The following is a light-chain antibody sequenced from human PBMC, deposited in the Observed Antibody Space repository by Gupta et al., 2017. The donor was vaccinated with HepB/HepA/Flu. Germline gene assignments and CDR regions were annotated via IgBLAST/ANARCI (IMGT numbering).Light chain of an antibody. CDR1: QRISSY. Sequence: DIQMTQSPSSLSASAGDRVTITCRASQRISSYLNWYQQKPGKAPKLLIYTASSLQSGVPSTFSGSGSGTDFTLTISRLQPEDFATYYCQQSDSTPITFGGGTKVEIK. CDR2: TAS. J-gene: IGKJ4*01. V-gene: IGKV1-39*01. CDR3: QQSDSTPIT.